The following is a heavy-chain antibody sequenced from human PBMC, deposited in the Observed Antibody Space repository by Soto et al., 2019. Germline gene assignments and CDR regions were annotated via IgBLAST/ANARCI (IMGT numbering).Heavy chain of an antibody. V-gene: IGHV1-69*11. D-gene: IGHD5-12*01. CDR2: IIPILGTA. J-gene: IGHJ4*02. CDR1: GGTFSTYG. CDR3: ARALVATNAFDY. Sequence: QVQLVQSGAEVKKPGSSVKVSCKASGGTFSTYGINWVRQAPGQGLEWMGGIIPILGTASYAQRFQGRVTITAHESTSTAYRELSSLRSEDTGVYYCARALVATNAFDYWGQEAPGTVTS.